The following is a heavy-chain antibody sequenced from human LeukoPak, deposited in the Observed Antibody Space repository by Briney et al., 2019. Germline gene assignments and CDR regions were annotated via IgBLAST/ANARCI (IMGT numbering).Heavy chain of an antibody. J-gene: IGHJ3*02. V-gene: IGHV3-30*03. CDR3: ARGPDSSGYYDDAFDI. CDR1: GFTFSSYG. Sequence: GGSLRLSCSASGFTFSSYGMHWVRQAPGKGLEWVAVISYDGSNKYYADSVKGRFTISRDNSKNTLYLQMNSLRAEDTAVYYCARGPDSSGYYDDAFDIWGQGTMVTVSS. CDR2: ISYDGSNK. D-gene: IGHD3-22*01.